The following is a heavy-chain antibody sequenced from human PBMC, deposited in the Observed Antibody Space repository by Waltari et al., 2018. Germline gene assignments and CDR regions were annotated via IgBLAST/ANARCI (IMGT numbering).Heavy chain of an antibody. Sequence: QVQLVQSGPEVQKPGASVKVSCKTSGYGFSTYYIHWVRQAPGQGLEWMGVVNPNTGGTNYAQKFQGRVTMTRDTSITTVYMELSRLRSDDTAILYCARQYFYGSRGDEYYFDSWGQGTLLTVSS. V-gene: IGHV1-2*02. CDR2: VNPNTGGT. CDR1: GYGFSTYY. D-gene: IGHD3-10*01. CDR3: ARQYFYGSRGDEYYFDS. J-gene: IGHJ4*01.